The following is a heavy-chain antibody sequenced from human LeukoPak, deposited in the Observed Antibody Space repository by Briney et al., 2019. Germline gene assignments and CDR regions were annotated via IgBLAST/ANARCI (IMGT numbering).Heavy chain of an antibody. V-gene: IGHV3-21*01. D-gene: IGHD1-26*01. Sequence: KTGGSLRLSCVASGFTFSSYAMNWVRQAPGKGLEWVSFISGSGINTYYADSVKGRFSISRDNARNSVYLQMASLRVEDTAVYYCARDPVEWELLLDYWGQGTLVTVSS. CDR2: ISGSGINT. CDR1: GFTFSSYA. J-gene: IGHJ4*02. CDR3: ARDPVEWELLLDY.